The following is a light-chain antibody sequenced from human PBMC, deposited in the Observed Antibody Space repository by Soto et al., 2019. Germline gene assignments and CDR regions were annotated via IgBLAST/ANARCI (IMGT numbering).Light chain of an antibody. CDR1: QSVLYSSDNKNY. J-gene: IGKJ5*01. V-gene: IGKV4-1*01. CDR2: WAS. Sequence: DIVMTQSPDSLAVSLGERATINCKSSQSVLYSSDNKNYLAWYQQKPGQPPKMLIYWASTRASGVPDRFSGSGSGTDFTLTISSLQAEDVAIYYCHQYYNIPVTFGQGTRLEIK. CDR3: HQYYNIPVT.